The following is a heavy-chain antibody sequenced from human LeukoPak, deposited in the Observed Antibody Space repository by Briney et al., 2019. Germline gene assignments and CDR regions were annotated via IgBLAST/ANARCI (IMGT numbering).Heavy chain of an antibody. CDR2: IYYSGST. J-gene: IGHJ3*02. Sequence: SETLSLTCTVSGGSISSYYWSWIRQPPGKGLEWIGYIYYSGSTNYSPSLKSRVTISVDTSKNQFSLKLSSMTAADTAVYYCARDSRGWYRQDAFDIWGQGTMVTVSS. D-gene: IGHD6-19*01. V-gene: IGHV4-59*01. CDR3: ARDSRGWYRQDAFDI. CDR1: GGSISSYY.